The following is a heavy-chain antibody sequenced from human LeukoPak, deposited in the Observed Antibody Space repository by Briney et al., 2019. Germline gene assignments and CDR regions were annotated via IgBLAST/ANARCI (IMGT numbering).Heavy chain of an antibody. CDR3: ARGGWNKFDY. D-gene: IGHD3-22*01. J-gene: IGHJ4*02. Sequence: SETLSLTCTVSGGSISSGNYHWIWIRQPAGKGLEWIGRIYTSGNTNYNPSLKSRVSISIDTSKNQFSLKLSSVTAADTAVYYCARGGWNKFDYWGQGTLVTVSS. V-gene: IGHV4-61*02. CDR1: GGSISSGNYH. CDR2: IYTSGNT.